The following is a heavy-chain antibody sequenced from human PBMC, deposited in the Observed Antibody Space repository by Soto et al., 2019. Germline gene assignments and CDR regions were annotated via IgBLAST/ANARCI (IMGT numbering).Heavy chain of an antibody. J-gene: IGHJ6*02. V-gene: IGHV2-70*01. CDR2: IDWDDDK. CDR1: GFSLSTSGMC. CDR3: ARIVAGTGYYYGMDV. Sequence: GPTLVNPTQTLTLTCTFSGFSLSTSGMCVSWIRQPPGKALEWLALIDWDDDKYYSTSLKTRLTISKDTSKNQVVLTMTNMDPVDTATYYCARIVAGTGYYYGMDVWGQGTTVTVSS. D-gene: IGHD6-19*01.